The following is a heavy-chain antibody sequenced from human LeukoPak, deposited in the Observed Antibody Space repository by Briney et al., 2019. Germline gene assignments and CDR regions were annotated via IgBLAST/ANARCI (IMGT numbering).Heavy chain of an antibody. CDR2: LSWHSERT. D-gene: IGHD3-22*01. CDR3: PRKYDSSGYYDY. V-gene: IGHV3-9*01. CDR1: GFTFDDYA. Sequence: PGGSLRLSCVASGFTFDDYAMRWVRQAPGKGLEWVSGLSWHSERTGYADSVKGRFTISRDNSKNTLYLQMNSLRAEDTAVYYCPRKYDSSGYYDYWGQGTLVTVSS. J-gene: IGHJ4*02.